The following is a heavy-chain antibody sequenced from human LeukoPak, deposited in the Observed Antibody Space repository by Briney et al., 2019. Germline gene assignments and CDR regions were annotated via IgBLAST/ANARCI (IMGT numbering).Heavy chain of an antibody. Sequence: PSETLSLTCAVYGGSFSGYYWSWIRQPPGKGLEWIGEINHSGSTNYNPSLKSRVTISVDTSKNQFSLKLSSVIAADTAVYYCARHVRYDIVVVPAHMDVWGKGTTVTVSS. CDR3: ARHVRYDIVVVPAHMDV. D-gene: IGHD2-2*01. CDR2: INHSGST. V-gene: IGHV4-34*01. J-gene: IGHJ6*03. CDR1: GGSFSGYY.